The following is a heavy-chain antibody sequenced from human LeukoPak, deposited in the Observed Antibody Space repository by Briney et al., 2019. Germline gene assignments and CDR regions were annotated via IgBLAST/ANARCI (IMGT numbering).Heavy chain of an antibody. J-gene: IGHJ4*02. CDR3: ARGRYAL. CDR2: LHYSGST. Sequence: SETLSLTCTVSGGSISSDYWSWIRQPPGKGLEWIGYLHYSGSTNYNPSLKSRVTISVDTSKNQFSLKLSSVIAADTAVYYCARGRYALWGQGTLVTVSS. D-gene: IGHD1-1*01. V-gene: IGHV4-59*01. CDR1: GGSISSDY.